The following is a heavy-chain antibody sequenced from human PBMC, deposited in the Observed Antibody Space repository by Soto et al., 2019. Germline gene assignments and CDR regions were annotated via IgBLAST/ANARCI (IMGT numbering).Heavy chain of an antibody. D-gene: IGHD1-1*01. CDR3: ALWGFRDGNNSKDNYAGMDV. CDR1: GGTFNRYT. V-gene: IGHV1-69*01. Sequence: VQLVQSGAEVKKPGSSVKLSCKASGGTFNRYTISWVRQAPGQGLEWMGGIIPIFGTANYAQKVQGRVAIIADESTSSAYMERRSLRAADTAVYYCALWGFRDGNNSKDNYAGMDVVGQGTAVTVSS. CDR2: IIPIFGTA. J-gene: IGHJ6*02.